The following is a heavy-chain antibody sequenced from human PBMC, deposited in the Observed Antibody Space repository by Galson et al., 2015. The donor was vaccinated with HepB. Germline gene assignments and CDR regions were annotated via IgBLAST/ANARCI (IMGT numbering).Heavy chain of an antibody. CDR1: GYTFTSYD. Sequence: SVKVSCKASGYTFTSYDINWVRQATGQGLEWMGWMNPNSGNTGYAQKFQGRVTMTRNTSISTAYMELSSLRSEDTAVYYCARGASRYYDSSGVYYYYYGMDVWGQGTTVTVSS. D-gene: IGHD3-22*01. V-gene: IGHV1-8*01. CDR3: ARGASRYYDSSGVYYYYYGMDV. J-gene: IGHJ6*02. CDR2: MNPNSGNT.